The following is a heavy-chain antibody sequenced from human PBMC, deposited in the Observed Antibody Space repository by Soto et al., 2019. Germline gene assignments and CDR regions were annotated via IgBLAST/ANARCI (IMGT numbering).Heavy chain of an antibody. CDR3: ARDYIAQGRYCSGGSCYPFFDY. Sequence: ASVKVSCKASGYTFTIYGISWVRQAPLQWLEWMGWISAYNGNTNYAQKLQGRVTMTTDTSTSTAYMELRSLRSDDTAVYYCARDYIAQGRYCSGGSCYPFFDYWGQGTLVTVSS. CDR2: ISAYNGNT. J-gene: IGHJ4*02. D-gene: IGHD2-15*01. V-gene: IGHV1-18*04. CDR1: GYTFTIYG.